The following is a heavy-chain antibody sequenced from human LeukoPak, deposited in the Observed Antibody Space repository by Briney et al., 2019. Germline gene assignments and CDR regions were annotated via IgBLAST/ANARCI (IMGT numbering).Heavy chain of an antibody. CDR3: TTDLRWELRPFDY. Sequence: PGGSLRLSCAASGFTFNNAWMSWVRQAPGKGLEWVGRIKSKTDGGTTDYAAPVKGRFTISRDDSKTTLYLQMNSLKTEDTAFYYCTTDLRWELRPFDYWGQGTLVSVSS. D-gene: IGHD1-26*01. CDR2: IKSKTDGGTT. V-gene: IGHV3-15*01. J-gene: IGHJ4*02. CDR1: GFTFNNAW.